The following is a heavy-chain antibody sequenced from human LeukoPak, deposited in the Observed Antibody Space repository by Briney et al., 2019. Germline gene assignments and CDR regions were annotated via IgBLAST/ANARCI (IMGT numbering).Heavy chain of an antibody. CDR2: IKSKTDGGTT. J-gene: IGHJ6*03. CDR1: GFTFSNAW. CDR3: TTDTPYYYDSSGYCYYYYMDV. D-gene: IGHD3-22*01. Sequence: GGSLRLSCAASGFTFSNAWMSWVRQAPGKGLEWVGRIKSKTDGGTTDYAAPVKGRFTISRDDSKNTLYLQMNSLKTEDTAMYYCTTDTPYYYDSSGYCYYYYMDVWGKGTTVTVSS. V-gene: IGHV3-15*01.